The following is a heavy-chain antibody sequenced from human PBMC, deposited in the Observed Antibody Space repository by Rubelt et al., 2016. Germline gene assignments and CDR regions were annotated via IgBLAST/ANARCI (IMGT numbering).Heavy chain of an antibody. Sequence: GGSLRLSCAASGFTFSDYAMNWVRQAPGKGLQWVSGISGSGGSTYYADSVKGRFTISRDNSKNTLYLQMNSLRAEDTAVYYCAKGVLEGYSGYDVHGIAVAGPRADAFDIWGQGTMVTVSS. D-gene: IGHD5-12*01. V-gene: IGHV3-23*01. J-gene: IGHJ3*02. CDR3: AKGVLEGYSGYDVHGIAVAGPRADAFDI. CDR2: ISGSGGST. CDR1: GFTFSDYA.